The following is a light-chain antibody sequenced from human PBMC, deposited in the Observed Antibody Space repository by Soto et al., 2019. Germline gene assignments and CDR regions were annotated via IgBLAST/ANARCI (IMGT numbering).Light chain of an antibody. V-gene: IGLV1-44*01. CDR1: SSDIGSNA. CDR2: TNI. CDR3: VAWHDSLNGYV. Sequence: QSALTQPPSASGTPGQRVTISCSGGSSDIGSNAVNWFQQLPGTAPKLLIYTNIQRPSGVPDRFSGSKSGTSASLAISGLQSEDEADYYCVAWHDSLNGYVFGTGTKVTVL. J-gene: IGLJ1*01.